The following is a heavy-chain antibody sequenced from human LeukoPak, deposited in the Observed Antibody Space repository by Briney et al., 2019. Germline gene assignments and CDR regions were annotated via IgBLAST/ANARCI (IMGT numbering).Heavy chain of an antibody. D-gene: IGHD1-26*01. CDR1: GGSISSYY. J-gene: IGHJ4*02. CDR2: IYYSGST. CDR3: ARYAVGADYFDY. Sequence: PSETLSLTCTVSGGSISSYYWSWIRQPPGKGLEWIGYIYYSGSTNYNPSLKSRVTISVDTSKNQFSLKLSSVTAADTAVYYCARYAVGADYFDYWGQGTLVTVSS. V-gene: IGHV4-59*01.